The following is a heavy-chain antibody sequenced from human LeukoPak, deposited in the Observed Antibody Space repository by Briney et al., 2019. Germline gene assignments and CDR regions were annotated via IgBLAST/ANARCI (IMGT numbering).Heavy chain of an antibody. Sequence: PGGSLRLSCAASGFTFSSYAMHWVRQAPGKGLEYVSAISSNGGSTYYANSVKGRFTISRDNSKNTLYLQMGSLRAEDMAVYYCARQYGGKQLVDYYYYYMDVWGKGTTVTVSS. V-gene: IGHV3-64*01. CDR3: ARQYGGKQLVDYYYYYMDV. D-gene: IGHD6-6*01. J-gene: IGHJ6*03. CDR2: ISSNGGST. CDR1: GFTFSSYA.